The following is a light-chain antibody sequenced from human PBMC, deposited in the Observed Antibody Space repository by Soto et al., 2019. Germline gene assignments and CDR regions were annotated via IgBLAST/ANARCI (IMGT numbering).Light chain of an antibody. J-gene: IGKJ2*01. V-gene: IGKV3D-11*01. CDR2: GAS. Sequence: EIVLTQSPATLSLSPGERATLSCRASQGVGTYLAWFQQKHGQAPRLLISGASNRATGIPARFSGSGSGTDFTLTIRSLESEDFAVYYCQQHSTGYTFGQGTKLEIK. CDR3: QQHSTGYT. CDR1: QGVGTY.